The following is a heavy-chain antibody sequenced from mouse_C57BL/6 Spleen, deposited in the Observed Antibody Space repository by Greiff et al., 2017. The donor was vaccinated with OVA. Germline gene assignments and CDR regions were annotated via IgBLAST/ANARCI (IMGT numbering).Heavy chain of an antibody. D-gene: IGHD2-4*01. CDR1: GFTFSDYY. Sequence: EVKLMESEGGLVQPGSSMKLSCTASGFTFSDYYMAWVRQVPEKGLEWVANINYDGSSTYYLDSLKSRFIISRDNAKNILYLQMSSLKSEDTATYYCARCDYSYAMDYWGQGTSVTVSS. CDR2: INYDGSST. J-gene: IGHJ4*01. V-gene: IGHV5-16*01. CDR3: ARCDYSYAMDY.